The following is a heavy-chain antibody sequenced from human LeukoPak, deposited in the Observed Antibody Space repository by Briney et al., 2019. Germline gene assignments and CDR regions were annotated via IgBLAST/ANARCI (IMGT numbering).Heavy chain of an antibody. CDR2: ISSSSSYI. Sequence: GGSLRLSCAASGFTFSSYSMNWVRQAPGKGLEWVSSISSSSSYIYYADSVKGRFTISRDNSESTLYLQMNSLRAEDTALYYCAKDPLPWGQGTLVTVSS. V-gene: IGHV3-21*04. J-gene: IGHJ5*02. CDR1: GFTFSSYS. CDR3: AKDPLP.